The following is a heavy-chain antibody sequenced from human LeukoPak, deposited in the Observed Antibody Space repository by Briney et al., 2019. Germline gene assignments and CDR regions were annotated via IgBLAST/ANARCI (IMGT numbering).Heavy chain of an antibody. CDR3: AEDYYDSSGYYYDSPHFDY. J-gene: IGHJ4*02. Sequence: PGGSLRLSCAASGFTFSSYAMSWVRQAPGKGLEWVSAISGSGGSTYYADSVKGRFTISRDNSKNTLYLQMNSLRAEDTAVYYCAEDYYDSSGYYYDSPHFDYWGQGTLVTVSS. V-gene: IGHV3-23*01. D-gene: IGHD3-22*01. CDR2: ISGSGGST. CDR1: GFTFSSYA.